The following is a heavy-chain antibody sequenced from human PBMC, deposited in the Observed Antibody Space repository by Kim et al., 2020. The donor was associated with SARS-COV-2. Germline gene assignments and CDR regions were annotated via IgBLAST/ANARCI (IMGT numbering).Heavy chain of an antibody. CDR3: VRGLHCEYQASPLGFDV. J-gene: IGHJ3*01. D-gene: IGHD2-2*01. V-gene: IGHV3-33*01. CDR1: GFIFSDYG. Sequence: WGSLRLSCTASGFIFSDYGMHWVRQAPGKGLDWVAVIWNDGSDKYHAESVKGRFTISRDNPKKTLYLQMNSLREEDTAVYYCVRGLHCEYQASPLGFDV. CDR2: IWNDGSDK.